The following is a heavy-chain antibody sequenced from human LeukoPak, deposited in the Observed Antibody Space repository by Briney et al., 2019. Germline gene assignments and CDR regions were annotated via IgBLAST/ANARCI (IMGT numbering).Heavy chain of an antibody. CDR3: ARDRAGFYDSTSYYYDAFDI. V-gene: IGHV3-21*01. D-gene: IGHD3-22*01. Sequence: GGSLRRSCAASGFTFSSYSMNWVRQAPGKGLEWVSSISSSSSYISYADSVKGRFTISRDNAKNSLYLQMNSLRAEDTAVYYCARDRAGFYDSTSYYYDAFDIWGQGTVVTVSS. CDR1: GFTFSSYS. CDR2: ISSSSSYI. J-gene: IGHJ3*02.